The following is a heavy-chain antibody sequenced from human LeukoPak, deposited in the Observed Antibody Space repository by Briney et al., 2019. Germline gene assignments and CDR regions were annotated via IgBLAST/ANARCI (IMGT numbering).Heavy chain of an antibody. CDR3: ARDHGGSGCSGGSCYSGYGMDV. Sequence: PSETLSLTCTVSGGSISSGDYYWSWIRQPPGKGLEWIGYIYYSGSTYYNPSLKSRVTISVDTSKNQFSLKLSSVTAADTAVYYCARDHGGSGCSGGSCYSGYGMDVWGQGTTVTVSS. CDR1: GGSISSGDYY. J-gene: IGHJ6*02. CDR2: IYYSGST. V-gene: IGHV4-30-4*02. D-gene: IGHD2-15*01.